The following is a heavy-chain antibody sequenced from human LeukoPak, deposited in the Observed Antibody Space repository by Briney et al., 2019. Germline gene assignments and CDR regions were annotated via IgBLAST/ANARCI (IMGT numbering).Heavy chain of an antibody. CDR2: INHSGST. V-gene: IGHV4-34*01. J-gene: IGHJ4*02. CDR1: GGSFSGYY. Sequence: SETLSLTCAVYGGSFSGYYWSWIRQPPGKGLEWIGEINHSGSTNYNPSLKSRVTISVDTSKNQFSLKLSSVTAADTAVYYCARRSYYGSGSYYKLFIPPFDYWGQGTLVTVSS. D-gene: IGHD3-10*01. CDR3: ARRSYYGSGSYYKLFIPPFDY.